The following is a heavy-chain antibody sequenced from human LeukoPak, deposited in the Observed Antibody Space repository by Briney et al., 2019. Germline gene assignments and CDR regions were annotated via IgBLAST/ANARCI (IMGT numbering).Heavy chain of an antibody. CDR3: ARVYSGSFSPFDY. CDR2: TSYDGSNK. V-gene: IGHV3-30*04. J-gene: IGHJ4*02. D-gene: IGHD1-26*01. Sequence: GGSLRLSCAASGFTFSSYAMHWVRQAPGKGPEWVAVTSYDGSNKYYADSVKGRFTISRDNSKNTLYLQMNSLRAEDTALYYCARVYSGSFSPFDYWGQGTLVTVSS. CDR1: GFTFSSYA.